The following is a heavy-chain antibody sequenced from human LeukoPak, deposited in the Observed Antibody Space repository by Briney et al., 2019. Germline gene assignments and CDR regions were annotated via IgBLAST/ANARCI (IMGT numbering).Heavy chain of an antibody. V-gene: IGHV3-23*01. CDR2: ISGSGGST. CDR3: AKAAEVRVVVAATVYFDY. Sequence: GGSLRLSCAASGFTFSSYAMSWVRQAPGKGLEWVSAISGSGGSTYYADSAKGRFTISRDNSKNTLYLQMNSLRAEDTAVYYCAKAAEVRVVVAATVYFDYWGQGTLVTVSS. CDR1: GFTFSSYA. D-gene: IGHD2-15*01. J-gene: IGHJ4*02.